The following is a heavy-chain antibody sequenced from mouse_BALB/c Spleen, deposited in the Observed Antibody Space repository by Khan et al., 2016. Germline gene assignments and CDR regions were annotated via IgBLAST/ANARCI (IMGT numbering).Heavy chain of an antibody. J-gene: IGHJ2*01. V-gene: IGHV14-3*02. CDR1: GFNIKDTY. Sequence: EVQLQESGAELVKPGASVKLSCTASGFNIKDTYMHWVKQRPEQGLEWIGRIDPANVNTKYDPKFQGKATITADTSSNTAYLQLSSLPSEDTAVYYCTREGYYPYWGQGTTLTVSS. D-gene: IGHD2-3*01. CDR3: TREGYYPY. CDR2: IDPANVNT.